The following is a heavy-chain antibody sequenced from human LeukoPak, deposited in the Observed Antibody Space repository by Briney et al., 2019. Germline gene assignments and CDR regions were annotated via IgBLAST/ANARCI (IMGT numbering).Heavy chain of an antibody. CDR2: IYYSGIT. V-gene: IGHV4-39*01. Sequence: SETLSLTCTVSGGSISSSSYYWVWIRQPPGKGLEWIGNIYYSGITYYNPSLKGRVTISVDTSKNQFSLKLSSVTATDTAVYYCARRAGGSAAGINYWGQGTLVAVYS. J-gene: IGHJ4*02. CDR3: ARRAGGSAAGINY. D-gene: IGHD6-13*01. CDR1: GGSISSSSYY.